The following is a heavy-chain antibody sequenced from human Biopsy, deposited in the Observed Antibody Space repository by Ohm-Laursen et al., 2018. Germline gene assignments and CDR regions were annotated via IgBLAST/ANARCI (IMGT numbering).Heavy chain of an antibody. CDR1: AYSFGDHR. J-gene: IGHJ5*01. D-gene: IGHD3-3*01. CDR3: ARELGDFRGGRQFDF. CDR2: IDPKSGGT. Sequence: SSVKVSCKASAYSFGDHRIHWVRQAPGQGLEWMGWIDPKSGGTNYAQKFQGRVTMTRDTSISTTYMELRRLTSDDTAVFYCARELGDFRGGRQFDFWGQGTLVTVSS. V-gene: IGHV1-2*02.